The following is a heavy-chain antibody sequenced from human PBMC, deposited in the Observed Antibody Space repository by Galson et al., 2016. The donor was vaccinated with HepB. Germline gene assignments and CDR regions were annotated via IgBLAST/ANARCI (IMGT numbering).Heavy chain of an antibody. J-gene: IGHJ6*04. D-gene: IGHD2-2*01. CDR2: ISRRGDSR. Sequence: SLRLSCAASGFTFRNYGMTWVRQAPGKGLECVVSISRRGDSRDYADSVRGRFTISRDNSKNILYLQMNSLRAEDTALYYCVQGSTAPAVWGKGTPVTVST. CDR1: GFTFRNYG. V-gene: IGHV3-23*01. CDR3: VQGSTAPAV.